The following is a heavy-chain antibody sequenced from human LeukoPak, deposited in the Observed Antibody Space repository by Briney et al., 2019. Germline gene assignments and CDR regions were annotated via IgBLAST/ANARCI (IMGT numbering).Heavy chain of an antibody. J-gene: IGHJ5*02. D-gene: IGHD3-10*01. CDR2: IYYSGNT. CDR3: AKEVVILWFGELDP. V-gene: IGHV4-30-4*07. CDR1: GGSISSAVYS. Sequence: SETLSLTCAVSGGSISSAVYSWSWIRQPPGKGLEWIGYIYYSGNTYYNPSLKSRLTISVDTSKNQFSLKLNSVTAADTAVYYCAKEVVILWFGELDPWGQGTLVTVSS.